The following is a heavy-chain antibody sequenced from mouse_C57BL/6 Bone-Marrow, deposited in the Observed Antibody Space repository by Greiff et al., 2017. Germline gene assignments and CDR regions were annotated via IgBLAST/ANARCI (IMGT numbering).Heavy chain of an antibody. J-gene: IGHJ2*01. CDR3: ARSGPLGRSFDY. Sequence: QVQLKESGPELVKPGASVKISCKASGYAFSSSWMTWVKQRPGKGLEWIGRIYPGDGDTNYNGKFKGKATLTADKSSSTAYMQLSSLTSEDSAVFYCARSGPLGRSFDYWGQGTTLTVTS. CDR2: IYPGDGDT. CDR1: GYAFSSSW. D-gene: IGHD4-1*01. V-gene: IGHV1-82*01.